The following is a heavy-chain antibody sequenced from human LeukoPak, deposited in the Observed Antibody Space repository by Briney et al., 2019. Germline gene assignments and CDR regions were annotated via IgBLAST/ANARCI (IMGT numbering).Heavy chain of an antibody. J-gene: IGHJ5*02. V-gene: IGHV3-21*01. Sequence: AGGSLRLSCAASGFTFSNYYMSWVRQAPGKGLEWVSSISSSSSYIYYADSVKGRFTISRDNAKNSLYLQMNSLRAEDTAVYYCARDRIAAASPDWFDPWGQGTLVTVSS. D-gene: IGHD6-13*01. CDR2: ISSSSSYI. CDR3: ARDRIAAASPDWFDP. CDR1: GFTFSNYY.